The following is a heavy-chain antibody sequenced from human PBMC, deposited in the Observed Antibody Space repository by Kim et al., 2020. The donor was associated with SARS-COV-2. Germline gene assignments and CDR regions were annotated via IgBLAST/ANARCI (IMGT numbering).Heavy chain of an antibody. CDR1: GGSISSGGYY. V-gene: IGHV4-31*03. CDR3: ARDSSGYYYVEGFDI. D-gene: IGHD3-22*01. J-gene: IGHJ3*02. Sequence: SETLSLTCTVSGGSISSGGYYWSWIRQHPGKGLEWIGYIYYSGSTYYNPSLKSRVTISVDTSKNQFSLKLSSVTAADTAVYYCARDSSGYYYVEGFDIWGQGTMVTVSS. CDR2: IYYSGST.